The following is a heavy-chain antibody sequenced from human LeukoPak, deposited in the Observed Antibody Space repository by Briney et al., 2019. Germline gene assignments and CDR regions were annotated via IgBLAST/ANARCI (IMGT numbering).Heavy chain of an antibody. CDR3: AKDGGTIHNWFDP. D-gene: IGHD3-3*01. CDR1: GFTFSSYA. V-gene: IGHV3-23*01. Sequence: GGSLRLSCAASGFTFSSYAMSWVRQAPGKGLEWVSAMSGSGGRTSYEESVKGRFTISRDNSKNTLYLQMNSLRAEDTAVYYCAKDGGTIHNWFDPWGQGTLVTVSS. CDR2: MSGSGGRT. J-gene: IGHJ5*02.